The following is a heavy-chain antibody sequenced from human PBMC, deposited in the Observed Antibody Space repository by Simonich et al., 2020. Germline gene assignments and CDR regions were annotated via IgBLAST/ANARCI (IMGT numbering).Heavy chain of an antibody. D-gene: IGHD2-21*01. J-gene: IGHJ3*02. V-gene: IGHV3-30*07. CDR2: NSYDGSNQ. Sequence: QVQLVESGGGVVQPGRSLSLSCAASGFTFSRYARHWVRQAPGKGLECVAVNSYDGSNQYYADSLKGRFTISRDKSKNTLYRQRNSLRAEDTAVYYCARAGSPLGVGNDAFDIWGQGTMVTVSS. CDR1: GFTFSRYA. CDR3: ARAGSPLGVGNDAFDI.